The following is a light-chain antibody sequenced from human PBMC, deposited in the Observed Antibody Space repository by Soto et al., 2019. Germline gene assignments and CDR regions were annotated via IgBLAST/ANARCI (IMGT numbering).Light chain of an antibody. J-gene: IGKJ1*01. V-gene: IGKV3-20*01. Sequence: IVLSQPPATLPLSPGERGTLSSRASQSVSSSYLAWYQQKPGQAPRLLIYGASSRATGIADRFSGSGSGTDFTLTISRLEPEDFAVYYCQQYATFGQGTKVDIK. CDR3: QQYAT. CDR2: GAS. CDR1: QSVSSSY.